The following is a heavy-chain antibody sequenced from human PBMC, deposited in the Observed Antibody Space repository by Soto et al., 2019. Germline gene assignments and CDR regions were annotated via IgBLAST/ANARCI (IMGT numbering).Heavy chain of an antibody. D-gene: IGHD3-10*01. Sequence: PSETLSLTCTVSGGSISSGGYYWSWIRQHPGKGLEWIGYIYYSGSTYYNPSLKSRVTISVDTSKNQFSLKLSSVTAADTAVYYCARDQYFYCSGSLEPLYYFRTHVWGQGTSVTVS. CDR2: IYYSGST. CDR1: GGSISSGGYY. CDR3: ARDQYFYCSGSLEPLYYFRTHV. J-gene: IGHJ6*02. V-gene: IGHV4-31*03.